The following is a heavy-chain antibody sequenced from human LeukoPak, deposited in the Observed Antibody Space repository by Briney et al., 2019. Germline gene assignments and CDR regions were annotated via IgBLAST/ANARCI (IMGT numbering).Heavy chain of an antibody. V-gene: IGHV4-39*07. Sequence: SETLSLTCTVSGGSISSSSYYWGWIRQPPGKGLEWIGSIYYSGSTYYNPSLKSRVTISVDTSKNQFSLKLSSVTAADTAVYYCARDRGYYGSGSYYPNWFDPWGQGTLVTVSS. CDR2: IYYSGST. CDR1: GGSISSSSYY. CDR3: ARDRGYYGSGSYYPNWFDP. J-gene: IGHJ5*02. D-gene: IGHD3-10*01.